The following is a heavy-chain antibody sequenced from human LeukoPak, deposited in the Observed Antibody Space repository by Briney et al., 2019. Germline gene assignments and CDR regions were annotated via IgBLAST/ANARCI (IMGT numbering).Heavy chain of an antibody. CDR1: GYTLTDYY. V-gene: IGHV1-2*02. CDR2: VNPKSGAT. D-gene: IGHD2-15*01. CDR3: ARDGGLDY. J-gene: IGHJ4*02. Sequence: GASVKVSCKASGYTLTDYYLHWVRQALGQGLEWMAWVNPKSGATNSAQKFQGRVTMTRDTSINTAYLEVTSLTSDDTAVYYCARDGGLDYWGQGSLVIVSS.